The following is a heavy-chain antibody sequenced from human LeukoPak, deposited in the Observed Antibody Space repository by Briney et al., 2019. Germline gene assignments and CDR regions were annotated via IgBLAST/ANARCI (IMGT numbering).Heavy chain of an antibody. V-gene: IGHV4-4*02. CDR2: FYHSGST. D-gene: IGHD3-10*01. Sequence: SGTLSLTCAVSGGSISSNNWWSWVRRPPGKGLEWVGEFYHSGSTNYSPSLKSRVIISVDKPTNQFSLKLTSVTAADTAVYYCARLHGSGADYLGQGTLVTVSS. CDR1: GGSISSNNW. CDR3: ARLHGSGADY. J-gene: IGHJ4*02.